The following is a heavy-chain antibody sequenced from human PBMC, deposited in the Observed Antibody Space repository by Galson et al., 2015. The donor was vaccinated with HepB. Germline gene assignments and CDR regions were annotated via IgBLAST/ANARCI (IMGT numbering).Heavy chain of an antibody. CDR2: ISWNSGSI. J-gene: IGHJ4*02. Sequence: SLRLSCAASGFTFDDYAMHWVRQAPGKGLEWVSGISWNSGSIGYADSVKGRFTISRDNAKNSLYLQMNSLRAEDTALYYCAKDYYDSSGYSTWGQGTLVTVSS. V-gene: IGHV3-9*01. CDR1: GFTFDDYA. CDR3: AKDYYDSSGYST. D-gene: IGHD3-22*01.